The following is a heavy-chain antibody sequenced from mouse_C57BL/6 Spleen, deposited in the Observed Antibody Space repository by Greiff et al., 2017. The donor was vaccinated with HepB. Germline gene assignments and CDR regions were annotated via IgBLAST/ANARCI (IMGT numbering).Heavy chain of an antibody. V-gene: IGHV10-3*01. CDR3: LRGGRDYYGSNYFDY. CDR1: GFTFNTYA. J-gene: IGHJ2*01. CDR2: IRSKSSNYAT. D-gene: IGHD1-1*01. Sequence: EVNVVESGGGLVQPKGSLKLSCAASGFTFNTYAMHWVRQAPGKGLEWVARIRSKSSNYATYYADSVKDRFTISRDDSQSMLYLQMNNLKTEDTAMYYCLRGGRDYYGSNYFDYWGQGTTLTVSS.